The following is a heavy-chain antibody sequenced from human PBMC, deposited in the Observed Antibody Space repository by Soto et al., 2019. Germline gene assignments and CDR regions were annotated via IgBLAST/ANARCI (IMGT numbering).Heavy chain of an antibody. CDR2: IYYSGST. V-gene: IGHV4-59*01. CDR3: ARRGYGPGFPYYYGMDV. Sequence: SETLSLTCTVPGGSMSSYHWSWIRQPPGKGLEWIGYIYYSGSTDYNPSLNSRVTMSVDTPKNQFSLKLSSVTAADTAVYYCARRGYGPGFPYYYGMDVWGQGTTVT. CDR1: GGSMSSYH. J-gene: IGHJ6*02. D-gene: IGHD3-10*01.